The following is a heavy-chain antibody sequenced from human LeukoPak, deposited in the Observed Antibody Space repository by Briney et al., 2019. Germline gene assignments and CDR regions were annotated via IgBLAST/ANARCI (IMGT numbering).Heavy chain of an antibody. CDR3: AKMAAMASFDY. CDR2: IYPGDSDT. V-gene: IGHV5-51*01. D-gene: IGHD5-18*01. Sequence: GESLKISCKGSGYRFTTYWIGWVRQMPGKGLEWMGIIYPGDSDTRYSPSFQGQVTISADKSISTAYLQWSSLKASDTAMYYCAKMAAMASFDYWGQGTLVTVSS. J-gene: IGHJ4*02. CDR1: GYRFTTYW.